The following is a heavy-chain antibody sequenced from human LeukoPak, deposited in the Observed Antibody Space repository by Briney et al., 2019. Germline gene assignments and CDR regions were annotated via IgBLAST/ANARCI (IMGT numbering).Heavy chain of an antibody. J-gene: IGHJ4*02. CDR2: IYHSGST. CDR1: GGSISSSNW. D-gene: IGHD3-10*01. Sequence: PSETLSLTCAVSGGSISSSNWWSWVRQPPGKGLEWIGEIYHSGSTNYNPSLKSRVTISVDKSKNQFSLKLRSVTAADTAVYYCARAPNLNRGVFRLGPATYFDYWGQGTLVTVSS. CDR3: ARAPNLNRGVFRLGPATYFDY. V-gene: IGHV4-4*02.